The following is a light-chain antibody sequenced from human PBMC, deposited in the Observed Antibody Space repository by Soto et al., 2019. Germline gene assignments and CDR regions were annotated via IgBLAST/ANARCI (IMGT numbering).Light chain of an antibody. CDR1: SSNIGTNA. CDR3: AAWDDSLNGYV. CDR2: NNN. V-gene: IGLV1-44*01. Sequence: QSVLTQPPSASGTPGQRVTISFSGGSSNIGTNAVNWDQQLAGTAPKHLIYNNNHRPSGVPDRFSGSKSGTSASLAISGLQSEDEAYYYCAAWDDSLNGYVFGNGTNVTVL. J-gene: IGLJ1*01.